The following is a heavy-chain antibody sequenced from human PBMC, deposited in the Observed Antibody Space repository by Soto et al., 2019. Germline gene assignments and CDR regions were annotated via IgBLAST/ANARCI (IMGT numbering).Heavy chain of an antibody. Sequence: SETLSLTCTVSGVSISSSSYYWGWIRQPPGKGLEWIGSIYYSGSTYYNPSLKSRVTISVDTSKNQFSLKLSSATAADTAVYYCARTRGDYDSSGYYYSLYYYYGMDVWGQGTTVTVSS. CDR1: GVSISSSSYY. J-gene: IGHJ6*02. V-gene: IGHV4-39*01. D-gene: IGHD3-22*01. CDR3: ARTRGDYDSSGYYYSLYYYYGMDV. CDR2: IYYSGST.